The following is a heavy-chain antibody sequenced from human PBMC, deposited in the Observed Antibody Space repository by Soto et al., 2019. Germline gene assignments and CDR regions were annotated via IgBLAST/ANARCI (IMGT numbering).Heavy chain of an antibody. CDR1: GFTFSSYA. Sequence: LRLSCAASGFTFSSYAMSWVRQAPGKGLEWVSAISGSGGSTYYADSVKGRFTISRDNSKNTLYLQMNSLRAEDTAVYYCAKGGTVTYYYYGMDVWGQGTTVTVSS. CDR2: ISGSGGST. V-gene: IGHV3-23*01. D-gene: IGHD4-4*01. CDR3: AKGGTVTYYYYGMDV. J-gene: IGHJ6*02.